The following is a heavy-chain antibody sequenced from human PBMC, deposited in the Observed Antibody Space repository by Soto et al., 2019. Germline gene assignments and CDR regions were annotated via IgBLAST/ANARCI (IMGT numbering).Heavy chain of an antibody. D-gene: IGHD3-10*01. Sequence: GGSLRLSCAASGFTFGSYWMSWVRQAPGKGLEWVGRIKSKTDGGTTDYAAPVKGRFTISRDDSKNTLYLQMNSLKTEDTAVYYCTTDLTMVRGVIIHNWFDPWGQGTLVTVSS. CDR3: TTDLTMVRGVIIHNWFDP. J-gene: IGHJ5*02. CDR2: IKSKTDGGTT. V-gene: IGHV3-15*01. CDR1: GFTFGSYW.